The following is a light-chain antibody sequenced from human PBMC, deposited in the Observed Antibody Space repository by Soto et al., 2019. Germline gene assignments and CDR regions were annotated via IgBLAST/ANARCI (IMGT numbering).Light chain of an antibody. CDR2: GVS. J-gene: IGKJ1*01. Sequence: EIVLTQSPGTLSWSAGERAILSCRASHSVSSNYLAWYQQKPGQPPRLLIYGVSSRATGIPDRFSGSGSGTDFTLTISRLEPEDFAVYYCQQFDTSATFGQGTKVEIK. V-gene: IGKV3-20*01. CDR3: QQFDTSAT. CDR1: HSVSSNY.